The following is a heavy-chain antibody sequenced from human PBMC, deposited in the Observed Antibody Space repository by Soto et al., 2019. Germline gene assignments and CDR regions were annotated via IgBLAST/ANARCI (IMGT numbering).Heavy chain of an antibody. CDR1: GLTFSDYY. Sequence: GGSLRLSCAASGLTFSDYYMTWIRQSPGKGLEWVSYISSSAGTISYADSVKGRFTISRDNAKNSLYLQMNSLRAEDTAVYYCARAMYSSKTEFEYWGQGTLVTVS. CDR2: ISSSAGTI. J-gene: IGHJ4*02. V-gene: IGHV3-11*01. D-gene: IGHD6-13*01. CDR3: ARAMYSSKTEFEY.